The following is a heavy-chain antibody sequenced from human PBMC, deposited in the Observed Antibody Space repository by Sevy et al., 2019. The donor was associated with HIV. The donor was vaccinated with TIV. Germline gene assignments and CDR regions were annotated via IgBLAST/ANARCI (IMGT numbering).Heavy chain of an antibody. Sequence: ASVKVSCKASGYTFTGYYMHWVRQAPGQGLEWMGWINPNSGGTNYAQKFQGRVTMTRDTSISTAYMELSRLRSDETAVYYCASPDTAMANDAFDIWGQGTMVTVSS. V-gene: IGHV1-2*02. D-gene: IGHD5-18*01. CDR2: INPNSGGT. CDR1: GYTFTGYY. CDR3: ASPDTAMANDAFDI. J-gene: IGHJ3*02.